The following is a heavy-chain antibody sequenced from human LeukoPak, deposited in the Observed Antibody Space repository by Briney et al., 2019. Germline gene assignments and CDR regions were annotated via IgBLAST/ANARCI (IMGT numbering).Heavy chain of an antibody. V-gene: IGHV3-7*01. J-gene: IGHJ6*03. CDR1: GFTFSTNG. CDR3: ARVAKYYYYYYMDV. Sequence: GGSLRLSCAASGFTFSTNGMSWVRQAPGKGLEWVANIKQDGSENYYVDSVKGRFTISRDNAKNSLYLQMNSLRAEDTAVYYCARVAKYYYYYYMDVWGKGTTVTISS. CDR2: IKQDGSEN.